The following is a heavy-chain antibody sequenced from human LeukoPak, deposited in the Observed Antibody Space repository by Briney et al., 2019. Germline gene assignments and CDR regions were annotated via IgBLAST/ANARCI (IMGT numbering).Heavy chain of an antibody. CDR3: ARGVAAAGWFDY. Sequence: PSETLSLTCAVSGYSISSGYYWGWIRQPPGKGLEWIGSIYQSGSTYYNPSLKSRVTISVDTSKNQFSLKLRSATAADTAVYYCARGVAAAGWFDYWGQGTLVTVSS. CDR2: IYQSGST. J-gene: IGHJ4*02. D-gene: IGHD6-13*01. CDR1: GYSISSGYY. V-gene: IGHV4-38-2*01.